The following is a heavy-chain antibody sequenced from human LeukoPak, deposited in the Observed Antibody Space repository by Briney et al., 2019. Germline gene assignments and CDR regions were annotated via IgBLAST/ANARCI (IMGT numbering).Heavy chain of an antibody. CDR1: GSDFTTYW. D-gene: IGHD3-9*01. CDR3: ARRFILRYFDTHAFDI. J-gene: IGHJ3*02. CDR2: IYLGDSET. V-gene: IGHV5-51*01. Sequence: GESLKISCKGSGSDFTTYWIAWVRQVAGRGLEWMGIIYLGDSETRYSPSFQGQVTISADKSISTAYLQWSSLRASDTAMYYCARRFILRYFDTHAFDIWGQGTMVTVSS.